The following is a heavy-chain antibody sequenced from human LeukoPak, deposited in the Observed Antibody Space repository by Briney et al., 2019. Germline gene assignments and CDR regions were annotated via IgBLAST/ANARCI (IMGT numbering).Heavy chain of an antibody. D-gene: IGHD6-13*01. CDR2: IYYSGTT. CDR1: GGSISSYY. J-gene: IGHJ4*02. V-gene: IGHV4-59*01. CDR3: ARGVYIAAAQYGY. Sequence: SETLSLTCTVSGGSISSYYWRRIRQPPGKGLEWIGYIYYSGTTNYNPSLKSRVTISVDTSKNQFSLKLSSVTAADTAVYYCARGVYIAAAQYGYWGQGTLVTVSS.